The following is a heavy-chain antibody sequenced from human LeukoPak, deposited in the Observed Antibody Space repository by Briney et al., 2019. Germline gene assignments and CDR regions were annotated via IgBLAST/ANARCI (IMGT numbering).Heavy chain of an antibody. CDR1: GFTFSDYY. V-gene: IGHV3-11*04. J-gene: IGHJ4*02. CDR2: ISSSGNTI. Sequence: GGSLRLSCAASGFTFSDYYMSWIRQAPGKGLEWVSYISSSGNTIYYADSVKGRFTISRDNAKNSLYLQMNSLRAEDTAVYYCARENNVVVIAYPPFDYWGQGTLVTVSS. CDR3: ARENNVVVIAYPPFDY. D-gene: IGHD2-21*01.